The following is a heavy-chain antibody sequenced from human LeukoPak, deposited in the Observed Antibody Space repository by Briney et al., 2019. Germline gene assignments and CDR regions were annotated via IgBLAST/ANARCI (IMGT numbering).Heavy chain of an antibody. V-gene: IGHV3-23*01. Sequence: GGSLRLSCAASGFTFSSSVMSWVRQAPGKGLEWVSLISGSRDNAYYADSVKGRFIISRDNSKNTLYLQMNSLRAEDTAVYYCAKRIQVWLYFDYWGQGTLVTVSS. CDR2: ISGSRDNA. CDR1: GFTFSSSV. CDR3: AKRIQVWLYFDY. J-gene: IGHJ4*02. D-gene: IGHD5-18*01.